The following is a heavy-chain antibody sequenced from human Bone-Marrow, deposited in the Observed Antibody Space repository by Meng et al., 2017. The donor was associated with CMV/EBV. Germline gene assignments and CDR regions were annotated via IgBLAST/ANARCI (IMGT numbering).Heavy chain of an antibody. CDR1: GDTFTSYY. Sequence: ASVKVSCKASGDTFTSYYMHWVRQAPGQGLEWMGIINPSGGSTSYAQKFQGRVTMTRDTSTSTVYMELSSLRSEDTAVYYCARDHLPVYYDTSAQHTGFDYWGQGTRVTVSS. CDR3: ARDHLPVYYDTSAQHTGFDY. V-gene: IGHV1-46*01. J-gene: IGHJ4*02. D-gene: IGHD3-22*01. CDR2: INPSGGST.